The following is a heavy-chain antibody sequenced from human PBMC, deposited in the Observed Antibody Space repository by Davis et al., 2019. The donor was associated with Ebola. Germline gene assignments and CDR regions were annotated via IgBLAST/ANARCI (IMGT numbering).Heavy chain of an antibody. V-gene: IGHV1-2*02. CDR3: ARVNYDILTGPQGDWFDP. CDR1: GYTFTGYY. J-gene: IGHJ5*02. D-gene: IGHD3-9*01. CDR2: INPNSGGT. Sequence: ASVKVSCKASGYTFTGYYMHWVRQAPGQGLEWMGWINPNSGGTNYAQKFQGRVTMTRDTSISTAYMELSRLRSDDTAVYYCARVNYDILTGPQGDWFDPWGQGTLVTVSS.